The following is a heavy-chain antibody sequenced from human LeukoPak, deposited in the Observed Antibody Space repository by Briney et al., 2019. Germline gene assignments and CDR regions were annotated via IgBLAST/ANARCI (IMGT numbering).Heavy chain of an antibody. V-gene: IGHV2-5*01. Sequence: SRPTLLKPPQNLPLTCTFSGFSPSTSGVGVGWIRQSPGKALEWLALIYWNDDKRYSPSLKSRLTITKDTSKNQVVLTMTNMDPVDTATYYCARLGGSGSYNWFDPWGQGTLVTVSS. CDR1: GFSPSTSGVG. J-gene: IGHJ5*02. CDR3: ARLGGSGSYNWFDP. D-gene: IGHD3-10*01. CDR2: IYWNDDK.